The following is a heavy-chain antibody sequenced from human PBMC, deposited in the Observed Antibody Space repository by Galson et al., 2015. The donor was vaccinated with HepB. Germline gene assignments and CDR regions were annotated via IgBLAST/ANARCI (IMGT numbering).Heavy chain of an antibody. V-gene: IGHV1-2*06. CDR2: INPNSGGT. D-gene: IGHD2-2*01. CDR1: GYTFTGYY. J-gene: IGHJ4*02. CDR3: ARNAYQLRVAAAPFGY. Sequence: SVKVSCKASGYTFTGYYMHWVRQAPGQGLEWMGRINPNSGGTNYAQKFQGRVTMTRDTSISTAYMELSRLRSDDTAVYYCARNAYQLRVAAAPFGYWGQGTLVTVSS.